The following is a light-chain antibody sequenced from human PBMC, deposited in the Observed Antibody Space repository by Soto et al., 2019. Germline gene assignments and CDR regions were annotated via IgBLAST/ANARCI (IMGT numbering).Light chain of an antibody. Sequence: DIQMTQSPSTLSASVGDRVTITCRASQSVDTWLAWFQQKPGRAPKVVIYKASNLESGVISRFSDRGSGTEFTLTISSLQPDDFATYYCQHYSAYSPWTCGQGTKVEIK. J-gene: IGKJ1*01. CDR1: QSVDTW. CDR3: QHYSAYSPWT. CDR2: KAS. V-gene: IGKV1-5*03.